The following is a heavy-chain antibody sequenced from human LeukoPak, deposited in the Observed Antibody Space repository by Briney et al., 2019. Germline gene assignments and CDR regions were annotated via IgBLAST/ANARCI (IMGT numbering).Heavy chain of an antibody. CDR2: TYYRSKWYN. D-gene: IGHD4-17*01. J-gene: IGHJ4*02. Sequence: SQTLSLTCAISGDSVSSNSAAWNWIRQSPSRGLEWLGRTYYRSKWYNDYAVSVKSRITINPDTFKNQFSLQLNSVTPEDTAVYYCARDKGRRTTVTYYFDYWGQGTLVTVSS. CDR1: GDSVSSNSAA. CDR3: ARDKGRRTTVTYYFDY. V-gene: IGHV6-1*01.